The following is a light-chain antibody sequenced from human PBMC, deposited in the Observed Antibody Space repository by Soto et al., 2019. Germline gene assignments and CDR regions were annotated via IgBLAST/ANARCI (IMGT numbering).Light chain of an antibody. V-gene: IGKV1-17*01. CDR1: PGSRND. J-gene: IGKJ1*01. Sequence: DIQMTPFPSSLSASVGDSVTITCRASPGSRNDFGWYQQKPGKAPKRLIYAASSLQRGVPSRFSGSGSGTEFTLAIRSLQPEDSATFYCLQHSTSPLTFGQGTKVDIK. CDR3: LQHSTSPLT. CDR2: AAS.